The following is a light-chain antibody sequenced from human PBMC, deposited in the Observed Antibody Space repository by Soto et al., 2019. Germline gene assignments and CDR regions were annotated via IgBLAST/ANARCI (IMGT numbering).Light chain of an antibody. J-gene: IGKJ1*01. CDR2: WAS. CDR3: QQYYSTPPT. Sequence: DIVMTQSPDSLAVSLGERATINCKSSQSVLYSSNNKNYLAWYQQKPGQPPKLLMYWASTREYGVPDRFSGSGSGTDFTLTISSLQAEDVAVYYCQQYYSTPPTFGQGTKVEIK. V-gene: IGKV4-1*01. CDR1: QSVLYSSNNKNY.